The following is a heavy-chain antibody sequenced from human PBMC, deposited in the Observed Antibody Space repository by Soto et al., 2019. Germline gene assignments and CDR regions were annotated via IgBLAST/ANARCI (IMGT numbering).Heavy chain of an antibody. J-gene: IGHJ4*02. CDR3: AKDIHYGSLWSFDY. Sequence: EVQLVESGGGLVQPGRSPRLPCAASGFTFDDYAMHWVRQAPGKGLEWVSGISWNSGSIAYADSVKGRFTISRDNAKKSLYLQMNSLRAEDTALYYCAKDIHYGSLWSFDYWGQGTLVTVSS. CDR1: GFTFDDYA. CDR2: ISWNSGSI. V-gene: IGHV3-9*01. D-gene: IGHD3-10*01.